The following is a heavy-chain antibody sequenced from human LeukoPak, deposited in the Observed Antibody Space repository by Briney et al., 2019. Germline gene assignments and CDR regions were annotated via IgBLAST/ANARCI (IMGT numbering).Heavy chain of an antibody. V-gene: IGHV3-66*02. CDR3: AKEGLRPYYFDY. CDR1: GFTVSSNY. CDR2: IYSGVNT. Sequence: PGGSLRLSCAASGFTVSSNYMSWVRQAPGKGLECVSLIYSGVNTYYADSVKGRFTISRDNSKNTLYLQMNSLRAEDTAVYYCAKEGLRPYYFDYWGQGTLVTVSS. D-gene: IGHD4-17*01. J-gene: IGHJ4*02.